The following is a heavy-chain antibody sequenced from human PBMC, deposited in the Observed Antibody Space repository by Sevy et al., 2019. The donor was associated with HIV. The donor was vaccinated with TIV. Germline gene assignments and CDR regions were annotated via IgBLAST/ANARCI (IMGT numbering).Heavy chain of an antibody. CDR1: GFTFSSYA. CDR2: ISGSGGST. CDR3: AKENYYDSSGYYYPTDDAFDI. J-gene: IGHJ3*02. V-gene: IGHV3-23*01. Sequence: GGSLRLSCAASGFTFSSYAMSWVRQAPGKGLEWVSAISGSGGSTYYADSVKGRFTISRDNSKNTLYLQMNGLRAEDTAVYYCAKENYYDSSGYYYPTDDAFDIWGQGTMVTVSS. D-gene: IGHD3-22*01.